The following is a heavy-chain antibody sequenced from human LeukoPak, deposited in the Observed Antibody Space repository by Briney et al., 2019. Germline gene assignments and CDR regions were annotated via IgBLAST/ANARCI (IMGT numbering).Heavy chain of an antibody. V-gene: IGHV4-31*03. CDR2: IYYSGST. Sequence: SQTLSLTCTVSGGSISSGGYYWSWIRQHPGKGLEWIGYIYYSGSTYYNPSLKSRVTISVDTSKNQFSLKLSSVTAADTAVYYCAREGAGNYYDSSGYYPTGGYDYWGQGTLVTVSS. CDR3: AREGAGNYYDSSGYYPTGGYDY. CDR1: GGSISSGGYY. J-gene: IGHJ4*02. D-gene: IGHD3-22*01.